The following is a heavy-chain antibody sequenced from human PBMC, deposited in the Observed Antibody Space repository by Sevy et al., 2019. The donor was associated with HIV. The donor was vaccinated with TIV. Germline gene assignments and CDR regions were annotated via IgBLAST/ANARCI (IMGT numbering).Heavy chain of an antibody. CDR1: GFTFSSYE. J-gene: IGHJ3*02. CDR3: ARGEDYYYAFDI. Sequence: GGSLRLSCAASGFTFSSYEMNWVRQAPGKGLEWVSNIANSGSTRYYSDSVKGRFTISRDNSKNTLYLQMNSLRAEDTAVYYCARGEDYYYAFDIWGQGTMVTVSS. V-gene: IGHV3-48*03. CDR2: IANSGSTR. D-gene: IGHD3-10*01.